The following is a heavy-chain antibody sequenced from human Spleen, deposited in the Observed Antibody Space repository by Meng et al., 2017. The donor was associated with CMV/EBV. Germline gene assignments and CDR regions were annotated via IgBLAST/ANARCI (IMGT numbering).Heavy chain of an antibody. CDR1: GFTFSCYA. J-gene: IGHJ4*02. CDR3: ARDNSWVPEYYFDY. CDR2: ISYDGSNK. Sequence: ASGFTFSCYAMHWVRQAPGKGLEWVAVISYDGSNKYYADSVKGRFTISRDNSKNTLYLQMNSLRAEDTAVYYCARDNSWVPEYYFDYWGQGTLVTVSS. V-gene: IGHV3-30*04. D-gene: IGHD1-1*01.